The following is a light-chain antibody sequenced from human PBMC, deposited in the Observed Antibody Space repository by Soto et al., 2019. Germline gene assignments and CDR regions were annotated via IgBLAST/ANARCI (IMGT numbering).Light chain of an antibody. Sequence: EIVMTQSPATLSVSPGERATVSCRASHSISSELAWYQQRPGQPPRLLIYGASTRATGVPDRFTGSGSGSDFTLTISGLQSEDFAVYYCQQGHNWPLTFGQGTRLEI. J-gene: IGKJ2*01. V-gene: IGKV3-15*01. CDR1: HSISSE. CDR2: GAS. CDR3: QQGHNWPLT.